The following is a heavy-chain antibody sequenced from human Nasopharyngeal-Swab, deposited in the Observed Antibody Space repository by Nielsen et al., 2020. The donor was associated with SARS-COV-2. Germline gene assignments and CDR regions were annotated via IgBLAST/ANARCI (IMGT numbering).Heavy chain of an antibody. V-gene: IGHV3-11*01. D-gene: IGHD6-13*01. J-gene: IGHJ4*02. CDR1: GFTFSDYY. Sequence: GESLKISCAASGFTFSDYYMSWIRQAPGKGLEWVSYISSSGSTIYYADSVKGRFTISRDNAKNSLYLQMNSLRAEDTAVYYCAKGSRFSSSQAMGYNFDFWGQGTLVTVSS. CDR3: AKGSRFSSSQAMGYNFDF. CDR2: ISSSGSTI.